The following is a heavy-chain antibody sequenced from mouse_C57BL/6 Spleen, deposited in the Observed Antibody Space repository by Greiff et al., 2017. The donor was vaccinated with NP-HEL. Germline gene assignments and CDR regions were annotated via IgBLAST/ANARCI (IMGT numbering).Heavy chain of an antibody. Sequence: VQLQQSGAELVRPGTSVKVSCKASGYAFTNYLLEWVKQRPGQGLEWIGVINPGGGGTNYNEKFKGKATLTADKSSSTAYMQLSSLTTEDSAVYFYARDNYGHLYAMDYWGQGTSVTVSS. J-gene: IGHJ4*01. D-gene: IGHD1-1*01. CDR1: GYAFTNYL. CDR3: ARDNYGHLYAMDY. CDR2: INPGGGGT. V-gene: IGHV1-54*01.